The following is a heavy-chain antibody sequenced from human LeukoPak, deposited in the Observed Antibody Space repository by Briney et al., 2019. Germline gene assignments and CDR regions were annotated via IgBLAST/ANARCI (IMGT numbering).Heavy chain of an antibody. CDR3: ARSSGTYEYYFDY. CDR2: IYPGDSDT. J-gene: IGHJ4*02. Sequence: LGESLKISCKGSGYRFTTYWLGWVRQTPGKGLEWMGIIYPGDSDTRYNPSFQGQVTISADKSICTAYLQWSSLKASDTAIYYCARSSGTYEYYFDYWGQGTLVTVSS. CDR1: GYRFTTYW. D-gene: IGHD2-15*01. V-gene: IGHV5-51*01.